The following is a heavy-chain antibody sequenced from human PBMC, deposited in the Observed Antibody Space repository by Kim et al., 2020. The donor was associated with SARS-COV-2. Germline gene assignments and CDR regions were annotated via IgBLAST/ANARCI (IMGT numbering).Heavy chain of an antibody. J-gene: IGHJ4*02. CDR3: AKDWLLTGYYTSYYFDY. V-gene: IGHV3-33*06. CDR1: GFTFSSYG. Sequence: GGSLRLSCAASGFTFSSYGMHWVRQAPGKGLEWVAVIWYDGSNKYYADSVKGRFTISRDNSKNTLYLQMNSLRAEDTAVYYCAKDWLLTGYYTSYYFDYWGQGTLVTVSS. D-gene: IGHD3-9*01. CDR2: IWYDGSNK.